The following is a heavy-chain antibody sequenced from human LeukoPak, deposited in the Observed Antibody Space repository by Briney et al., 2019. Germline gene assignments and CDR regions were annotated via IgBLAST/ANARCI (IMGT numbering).Heavy chain of an antibody. CDR1: GFTFDDYA. J-gene: IGHJ6*03. D-gene: IGHD6-13*01. V-gene: IGHV3-9*01. Sequence: GGSLRLSCAASGFTFDDYAMHWVRQAPGKGLEWVSGISWNSGSIGYVDSVKGRFTISRDNAKNSPYLQMNSLRAEDTALYYCAKDIAAADTSGGYMDVWGKGTTVTISS. CDR3: AKDIAAADTSGGYMDV. CDR2: ISWNSGSI.